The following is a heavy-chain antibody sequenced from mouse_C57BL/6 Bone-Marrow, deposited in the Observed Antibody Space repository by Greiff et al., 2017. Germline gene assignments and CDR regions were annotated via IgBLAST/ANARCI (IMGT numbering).Heavy chain of an antibody. Sequence: VKLMESGAELVRPGASVTLSCKASGYTFTDYEMHWVKQTPVHGLEWIGAIDPETGGTAYNQKFKGKAILTADKSSSTAYMELRSLTSEDSAVYYCTRDYYGSSYEGNFDVWGTGTTVTVSS. CDR3: TRDYYGSSYEGNFDV. J-gene: IGHJ1*03. V-gene: IGHV1-15*01. D-gene: IGHD1-1*01. CDR2: IDPETGGT. CDR1: GYTFTDYE.